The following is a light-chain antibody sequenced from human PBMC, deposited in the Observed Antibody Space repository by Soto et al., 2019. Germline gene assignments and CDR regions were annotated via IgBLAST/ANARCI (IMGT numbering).Light chain of an antibody. CDR2: NAA. CDR1: RSVNRD. V-gene: IGKV3-15*01. J-gene: IGKJ1*01. CDR3: QHYNNWPWT. Sequence: EIVLTQSPATLSLSPWERATLSCRASRSVNRDLAWYQQKPGQVPRLLIYNAATRASGIPARFSGSGSGTEFTLTISSLQSEDFAVYYCQHYNNWPWTFGQGTKVDIK.